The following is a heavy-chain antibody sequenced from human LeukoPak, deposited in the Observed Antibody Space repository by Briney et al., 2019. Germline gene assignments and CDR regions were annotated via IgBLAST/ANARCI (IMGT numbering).Heavy chain of an antibody. CDR1: GGSFSGYY. D-gene: IGHD3-9*01. CDR3: ARHSFYEDYDILTGFDY. CDR2: INHSGST. Sequence: PSETLSLTCAVYGGSFSGYYWSWIRQPPGKGLEWIGEINHSGSTYYNPSLKSRVTISVDTSKNQFSLKLNSVTAADTAVYYCARHSFYEDYDILTGFDYWGQGTLVTVSS. J-gene: IGHJ4*02. V-gene: IGHV4-34*01.